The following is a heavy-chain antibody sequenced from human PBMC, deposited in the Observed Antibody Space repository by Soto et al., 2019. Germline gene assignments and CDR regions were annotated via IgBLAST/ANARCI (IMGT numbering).Heavy chain of an antibody. CDR2: IWYDGSNK. V-gene: IGHV3-33*01. CDR3: ARCGTGCSFGY. CDR1: GFTFSSYG. Sequence: QVQLVESGGGVVQPGRSLRLSCAASGFTFSSYGIHWVRQAPGKGLEWVALIWYDGSNKYYADSVKGRFTVSRDNSKNTVYLQMNSLRAEDTGVYYGARCGTGCSFGYWGQGILVTVSS. D-gene: IGHD1-26*01. J-gene: IGHJ4*02.